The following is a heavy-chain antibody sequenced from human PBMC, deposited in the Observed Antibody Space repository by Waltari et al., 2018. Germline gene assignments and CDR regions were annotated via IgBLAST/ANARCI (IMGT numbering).Heavy chain of an antibody. Sequence: QVQLQESGPGLVKPSQTMSLTCTVSDGSISSGGYYWSWIRQHPGKGLDWIGYIYYSGSTYYNQSLKSRVTISVDTYKNHFSLKMSSVTAADTAVYYCARDTIVRGAARTMDVWGKGTTVTVSS. CDR3: ARDTIVRGAARTMDV. CDR2: IYYSGST. V-gene: IGHV4-31*03. CDR1: DGSISSGGYY. D-gene: IGHD3-10*01. J-gene: IGHJ6*04.